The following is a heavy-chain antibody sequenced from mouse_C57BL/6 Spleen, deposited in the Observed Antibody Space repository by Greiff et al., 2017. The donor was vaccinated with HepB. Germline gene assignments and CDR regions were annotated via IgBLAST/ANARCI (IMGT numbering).Heavy chain of an antibody. CDR1: GFTFSSYA. J-gene: IGHJ4*01. D-gene: IGHD2-4*01. CDR3: TRVGYYDYDGYAMDD. CDR2: ISSGGDYI. Sequence: EVKLVESGEGLVKPGGSLKLSCAASGFTFSSYAMSWVRQTPEKRLEWVAYISSGGDYIYYADTVKGRFTISRDNARNTLYLQMISLKSEDTAMYYCTRVGYYDYDGYAMDDWGQGTSVTVSS. V-gene: IGHV5-9-1*02.